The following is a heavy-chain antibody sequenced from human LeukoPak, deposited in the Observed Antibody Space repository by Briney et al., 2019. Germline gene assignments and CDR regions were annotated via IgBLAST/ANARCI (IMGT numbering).Heavy chain of an antibody. J-gene: IGHJ4*02. CDR2: ISYDGSNK. V-gene: IGHV3-30*03. CDR3: ARNPGSSGWYVD. CDR1: GFTFSSYG. D-gene: IGHD6-19*01. Sequence: GGSLRLSCAASGFTFSSYGMHWVRQAPGKGLEWVAVISYDGSNKYYADSVKGRFTISRDNSKNTLYLQMNSLRAEDTAVYYCARNPGSSGWYVDWGQGTLVTVSS.